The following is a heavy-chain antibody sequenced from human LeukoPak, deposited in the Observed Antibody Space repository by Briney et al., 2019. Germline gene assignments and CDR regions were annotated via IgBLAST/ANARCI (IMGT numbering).Heavy chain of an antibody. J-gene: IGHJ4*02. CDR2: ISSSSSYI. CDR3: ARDPGSSWHGGLDY. Sequence: GGSLRLSCAASGFTFSSYSMNWVRQAPGKGLEWVSSISSSSSYIYYADSVKGRFTISRDNAKNSLYLQMNSLRAEDTAVYYCARDPGSSWHGGLDYWGQGTLVTVSS. CDR1: GFTFSSYS. V-gene: IGHV3-21*01. D-gene: IGHD6-13*01.